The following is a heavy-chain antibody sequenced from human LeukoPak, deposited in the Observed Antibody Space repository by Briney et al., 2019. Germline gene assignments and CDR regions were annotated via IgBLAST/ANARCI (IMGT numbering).Heavy chain of an antibody. CDR3: AREKGNGDSSFDY. Sequence: SQTLSLTCAVSGGSISSGGYSWRWIRQSPGKGLEWIGYIYHSGSTYYNPSLKSRVTISVDRSKNQFSLKLSSVTAADTAVYYCAREKGNGDSSFDYWGQGTLVTVSS. CDR2: IYHSGST. CDR1: GGSISSGGYS. D-gene: IGHD4-17*01. J-gene: IGHJ4*02. V-gene: IGHV4-30-2*06.